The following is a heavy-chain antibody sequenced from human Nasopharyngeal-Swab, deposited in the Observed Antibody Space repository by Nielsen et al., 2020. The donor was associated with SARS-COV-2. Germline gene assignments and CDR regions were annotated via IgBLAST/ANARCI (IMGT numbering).Heavy chain of an antibody. CDR2: ISGSCGST. CDR3: AKVSSPYDFWSGYYTSYYYMDV. Sequence: GESLKISCAASGFTFSSYAMSWVRQAPGKGLEWVSAISGSCGSTYYADSVKGRFTISRDNSKNTLYLQMNSLRAEDTAVYYCAKVSSPYDFWSGYYTSYYYMDVWGKGTTVTVSS. J-gene: IGHJ6*03. CDR1: GFTFSSYA. V-gene: IGHV3-23*01. D-gene: IGHD3-3*01.